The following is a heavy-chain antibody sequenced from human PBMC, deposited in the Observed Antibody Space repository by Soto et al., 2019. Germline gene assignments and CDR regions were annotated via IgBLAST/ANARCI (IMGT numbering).Heavy chain of an antibody. CDR3: AGGQRALITYGPFDP. CDR2: FSGTGGYT. D-gene: IGHD4-17*01. CDR1: GFTLSSYA. J-gene: IGHJ5*02. V-gene: IGHV3-23*01. Sequence: PGGSLRLSCAASGFTLSSYAMSWVRQAPGKGLEWVSTFSGTGGYTYYADSVKGRFTISRDDSKNTLFLHMNSLRAADTAVYYCAGGQRALITYGPFDPWGQGTLVTVSS.